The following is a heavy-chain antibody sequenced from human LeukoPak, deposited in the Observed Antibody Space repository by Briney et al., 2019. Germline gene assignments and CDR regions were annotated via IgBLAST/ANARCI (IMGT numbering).Heavy chain of an antibody. CDR2: IYPGDSDA. J-gene: IGHJ5*02. D-gene: IGHD3-16*01. Sequence: PGESLKISCKGSGYSFTSYWIGWVRQMPGKGLEWMGIIYPGDSDARYSPSFQGQVTISVDKSITTAYLQWSGLKASDSAMYYCARQITFGGVEFDPWGQGTLVTVSS. CDR1: GYSFTSYW. CDR3: ARQITFGGVEFDP. V-gene: IGHV5-51*01.